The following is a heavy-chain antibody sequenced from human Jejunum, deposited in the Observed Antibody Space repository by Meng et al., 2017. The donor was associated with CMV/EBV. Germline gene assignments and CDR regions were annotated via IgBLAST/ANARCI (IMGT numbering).Heavy chain of an antibody. J-gene: IGHJ4*02. CDR1: GFTLSEYY. V-gene: IGHV3-11*01. CDR2: ISSHGSSI. CDR3: ARNWGPIDY. Sequence: SCVASGFTLSEYYMSWIRQAPGKGLEWVSYISSHGSSIYYADSVKGRFTVSRDNAKNSVYLQMNSLRAEDAAVYYCARNWGPIDYWGQGTRVTVSS. D-gene: IGHD7-27*01.